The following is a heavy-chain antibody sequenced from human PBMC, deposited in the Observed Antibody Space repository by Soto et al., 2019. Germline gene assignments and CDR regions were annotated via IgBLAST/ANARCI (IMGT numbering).Heavy chain of an antibody. Sequence: ASVKVSCKASGYTFTSYAMHWVRQAPGQRLEWMGWINAGNGNTKYSQKFQGRVTITRDTSASTAYMELSSLRSEDTAVYYCARESIVVVTACFDYWGQGTLVTVSS. CDR3: ARESIVVVTACFDY. CDR1: GYTFTSYA. J-gene: IGHJ4*02. D-gene: IGHD2-21*02. CDR2: INAGNGNT. V-gene: IGHV1-3*01.